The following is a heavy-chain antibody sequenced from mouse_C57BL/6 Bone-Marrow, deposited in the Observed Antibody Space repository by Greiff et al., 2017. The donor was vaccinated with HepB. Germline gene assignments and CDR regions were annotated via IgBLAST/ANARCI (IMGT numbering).Heavy chain of an antibody. V-gene: IGHV1-52*01. J-gene: IGHJ4*01. Sequence: VQLQQPGAELVRPGSSVKLSCKASGYTFTSYWMHWVKQRPIQGLEWIGNIDPSDSETHYNQKFKDKATLTVDKSSSTAYMQLSSLTSEDSAVYYCASDDYGSTMDYWGQGTSVTVSS. CDR1: GYTFTSYW. D-gene: IGHD1-1*01. CDR2: IDPSDSET. CDR3: ASDDYGSTMDY.